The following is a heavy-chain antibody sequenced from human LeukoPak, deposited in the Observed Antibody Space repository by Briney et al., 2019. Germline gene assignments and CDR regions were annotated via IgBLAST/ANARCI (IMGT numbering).Heavy chain of an antibody. CDR3: ARHGVYSSGWYTFDY. V-gene: IGHV4-59*08. CDR2: IYYSGST. J-gene: IGHJ4*02. Sequence: PSETLSLTCTVSGGSISSHYWSWIRQPPGKGLEWIGYIYYSGSTNYNPSLKSRVTISVDTSKNQFSLRLSSVTAADTAVYYCARHGVYSSGWYTFDYWGQGTLVTVSS. CDR1: GGSISSHY. D-gene: IGHD6-19*01.